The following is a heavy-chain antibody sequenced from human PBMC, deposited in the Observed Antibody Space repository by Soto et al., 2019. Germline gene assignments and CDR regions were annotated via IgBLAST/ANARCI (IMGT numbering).Heavy chain of an antibody. D-gene: IGHD2-15*01. CDR3: VRQPGGVATPGDDY. J-gene: IGHJ4*02. Sequence: QVQLVQSGAEVKKPGASVKVSCEASGYPFTAFDINWVRQAAGQGLEWMGWMNPSSGDSAFAQRFQDRITMTRTTYISTAYMELSRLTSDDTAVYYCVRQPGGVATPGDDYWGQGTLVTVSS. V-gene: IGHV1-8*01. CDR2: MNPSSGDS. CDR1: GYPFTAFD.